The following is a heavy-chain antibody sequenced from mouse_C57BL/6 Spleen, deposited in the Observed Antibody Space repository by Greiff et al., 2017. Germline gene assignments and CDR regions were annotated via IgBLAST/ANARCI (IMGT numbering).Heavy chain of an antibody. V-gene: IGHV1-74*01. D-gene: IGHD1-1*01. Sequence: QVQLKQPGAELVKPGASVKVSCKASGYTFTSYWMHWVKQRPGQGLEWIGRIHPSDSDTNYNQKFKGKATLTVDKSSSTAYRQLSSLTSEDSAVYYCAIRGYGSSYEYFDVWGTGTTVTVSS. CDR3: AIRGYGSSYEYFDV. CDR1: GYTFTSYW. J-gene: IGHJ1*03. CDR2: IHPSDSDT.